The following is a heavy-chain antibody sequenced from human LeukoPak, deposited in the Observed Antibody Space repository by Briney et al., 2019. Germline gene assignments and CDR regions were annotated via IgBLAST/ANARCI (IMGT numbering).Heavy chain of an antibody. V-gene: IGHV3-43*01. Sequence: GGSLRLSCAASGFTFDDYTMHWVRQAPGKGLEWVSLISWDGGSTYYADSVKGRFTISRGNAKNSLYLQMNSLRAEDTAVYYCARGPNVGAHDAFDIWGQGTMVTVSS. CDR1: GFTFDDYT. CDR2: ISWDGGST. CDR3: ARGPNVGAHDAFDI. J-gene: IGHJ3*02. D-gene: IGHD1-26*01.